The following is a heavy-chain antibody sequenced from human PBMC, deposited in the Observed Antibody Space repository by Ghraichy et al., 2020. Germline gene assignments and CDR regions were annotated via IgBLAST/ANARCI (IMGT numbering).Heavy chain of an antibody. CDR3: ARDWKGMDV. CDR1: GFTFSTYA. V-gene: IGHV3-33*01. CDR2: IWYDGSNK. Sequence: GGSLRLSCAASGFTFSTYAMHWVRQAPGKGLEWVAVIWYDGSNKYYSDSVKGRFTISRDNSKNMLYLQMNSLRAEDTAVYYCARDWKGMDVWGQGTLVTVSS. J-gene: IGHJ4*02. D-gene: IGHD6-13*01.